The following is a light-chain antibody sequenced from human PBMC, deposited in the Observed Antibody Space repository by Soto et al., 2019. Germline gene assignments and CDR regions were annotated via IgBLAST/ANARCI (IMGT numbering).Light chain of an antibody. CDR1: QSVSSY. CDR2: DAS. Sequence: EIVLTQTPATLSLSHGERATLSCRASQSVSSYLAWYQQKPGQAPRLLIYDASNRATGIPARFSGSGSGTDFTLTISSLQPEDSATYYCLQDYNFPLTFGGGTKVDIK. CDR3: LQDYNFPLT. V-gene: IGKV3-11*01. J-gene: IGKJ4*01.